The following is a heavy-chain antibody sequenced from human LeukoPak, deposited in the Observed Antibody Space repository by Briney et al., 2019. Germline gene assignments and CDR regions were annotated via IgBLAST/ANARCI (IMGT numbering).Heavy chain of an antibody. V-gene: IGHV3-74*01. CDR3: ARDPHYYGSGSYYPH. D-gene: IGHD3-10*01. CDR1: GFTFSSYW. J-gene: IGHJ4*02. Sequence: GGSLRLSCAASGFTFSSYWMHWVRQAPGKGLVWVSRINSDGSSTSYADSVKGRFTISRDNAKNTLYLQMNSLRAEDTAVYYCARDPHYYGSGSYYPHWGQGTLVTVSS. CDR2: INSDGSST.